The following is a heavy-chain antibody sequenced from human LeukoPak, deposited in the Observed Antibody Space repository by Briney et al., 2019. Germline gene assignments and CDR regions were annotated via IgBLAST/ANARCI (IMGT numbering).Heavy chain of an antibody. Sequence: GESLKISGKGSGNSFSNYWISWVRQMPGKGLEWMAIIYAADSDSRYSPSFQGQVTISVDKSISTVYLQWSSLKASDTAMYYCARHLRGLDLWGQGTLVTVSS. V-gene: IGHV5-51*01. CDR1: GNSFSNYW. CDR3: ARHLRGLDL. J-gene: IGHJ5*02. CDR2: IYAADSDS.